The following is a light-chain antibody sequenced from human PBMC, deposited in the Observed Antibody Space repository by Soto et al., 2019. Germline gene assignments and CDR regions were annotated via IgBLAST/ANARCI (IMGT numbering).Light chain of an antibody. J-gene: IGLJ3*02. Sequence: QSALTQPASVSGSPGQSITIYCTGTSSDVGSYNLVSWYQQHPGKAPKLMIYEGSKRPSGVSNRFSGSKSGNTASLTISGLQAEDEADYYCCSYAGSSTWVFGGGTKVTVL. CDR1: SSDVGSYNL. CDR2: EGS. CDR3: CSYAGSSTWV. V-gene: IGLV2-23*01.